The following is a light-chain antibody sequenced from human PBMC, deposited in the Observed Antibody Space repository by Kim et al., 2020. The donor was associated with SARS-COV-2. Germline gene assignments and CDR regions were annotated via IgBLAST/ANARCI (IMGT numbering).Light chain of an antibody. V-gene: IGKV1-39*01. CDR1: QSITTY. Sequence: ASVGDRVTITCRARQSITTYLNWYQQKPGAAPKVLIYAASSLQSGVPSRFSGSGSGTDFTLTISSLQPEDFATYYCHQSYRAPPTFGQGTKVDIK. J-gene: IGKJ1*01. CDR2: AAS. CDR3: HQSYRAPPT.